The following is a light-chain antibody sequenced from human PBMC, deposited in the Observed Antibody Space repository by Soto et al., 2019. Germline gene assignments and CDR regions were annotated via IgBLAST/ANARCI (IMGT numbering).Light chain of an antibody. CDR3: SSYISSSTLHVV. J-gene: IGLJ2*01. CDR2: DVS. V-gene: IGLV2-14*01. Sequence: QSVLTQPASVSGSPGQSITISCTGTSSDVGGYNYVSWYQQHPGKAPKLMIYDVSNRPSGVSNRFSGSKSGNTASLTISGLQAEDEADYYCSSYISSSTLHVVFGGGTKLTVL. CDR1: SSDVGGYNY.